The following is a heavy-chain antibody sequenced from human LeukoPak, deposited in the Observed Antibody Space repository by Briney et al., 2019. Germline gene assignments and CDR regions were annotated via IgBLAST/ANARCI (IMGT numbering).Heavy chain of an antibody. CDR3: ARRYCSGGSCYSDY. D-gene: IGHD2-15*01. CDR1: GFTFSSYG. Sequence: PGGSLRLSCAASGFTFSSYGMHWVRQAPGKGLEWVAVIWYDGSNKYYADSVKGRFTIPRDNAKNSLYLQMNSLRAEDTAVYYCARRYCSGGSCYSDYWGQGTLVTVSS. CDR2: IWYDGSNK. V-gene: IGHV3-33*01. J-gene: IGHJ4*02.